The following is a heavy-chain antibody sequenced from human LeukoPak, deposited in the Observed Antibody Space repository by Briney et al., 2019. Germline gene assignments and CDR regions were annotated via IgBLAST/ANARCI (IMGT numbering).Heavy chain of an antibody. V-gene: IGHV3-30*18. CDR2: VSNDGRVQ. Sequence: GRSLSLSCAASGFTFSNHGMHWVHQAPGKGLEWVAVVSNDGRVQYYAESVEGRFTISRDNSKKTLSLQMNSLRAEDTAVYYCKKEGSPMGVTTERYSFDQWGQGTLVTVSS. D-gene: IGHD4-17*01. CDR1: GFTFSNHG. CDR3: KKEGSPMGVTTERYSFDQ. J-gene: IGHJ4*01.